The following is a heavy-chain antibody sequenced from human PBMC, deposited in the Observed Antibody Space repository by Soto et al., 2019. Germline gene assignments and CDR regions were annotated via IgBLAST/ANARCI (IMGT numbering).Heavy chain of an antibody. CDR1: GGSISSYY. CDR2: IYYSGNT. J-gene: IGHJ4*02. D-gene: IGHD3-3*01. CDR3: ARIDDNDFWSGYSFDY. V-gene: IGHV4-59*01. Sequence: PSETLSLTCTVSGGSISSYYWSWIRQPPGKGLECIGYIYYSGNTNYNPSLKSRVTISVDTSKNQFSLKLSSVTAADTAVYYCARIDDNDFWSGYSFDYWGQGTLVTVSS.